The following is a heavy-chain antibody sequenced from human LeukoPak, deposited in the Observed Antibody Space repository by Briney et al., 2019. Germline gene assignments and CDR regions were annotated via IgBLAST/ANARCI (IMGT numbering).Heavy chain of an antibody. Sequence: GGSLRLSCVVSGFTFTNYWMGWVRQPPGKGLEWVGNIKPDGSDKYYMDSMKGRFTISRDNSENSLHLHMNSLRAEDTAVYYCARDRHKYNYDSGGYPPYWGQGTLVTVSS. D-gene: IGHD3-22*01. CDR2: IKPDGSDK. V-gene: IGHV3-7*01. CDR3: ARDRHKYNYDSGGYPPY. CDR1: GFTFTNYW. J-gene: IGHJ4*02.